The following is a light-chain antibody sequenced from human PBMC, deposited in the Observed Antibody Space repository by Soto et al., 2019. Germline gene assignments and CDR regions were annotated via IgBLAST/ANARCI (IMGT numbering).Light chain of an antibody. V-gene: IGKV3-20*01. CDR2: GAS. Sequence: EIVLTQSPGTLSLSPGERATLSCRASQSVSSSYLAWYQQKPGQAPGLLIYGASSRATGIPDRFSGSGSGTDFTLTISRLEPEDFAVYYCQQYGSSPTWTFGQGTKVDI. J-gene: IGKJ1*01. CDR1: QSVSSSY. CDR3: QQYGSSPTWT.